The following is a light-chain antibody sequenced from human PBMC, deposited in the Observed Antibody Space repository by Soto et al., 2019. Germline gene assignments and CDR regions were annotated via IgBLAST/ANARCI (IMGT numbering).Light chain of an antibody. CDR2: AAS. CDR3: QQYINWPRT. J-gene: IGKJ1*01. Sequence: EIVMTQSPATLSVSPGERATLSCRASHDVTTYLAWYQQTSGQAPRLLIYAASTRATGIPARFSSSWSGTEFSLTISLLQSEDFAVYYGQQYINWPRTFGQGTKVEIK. CDR1: HDVTTY. V-gene: IGKV3-15*01.